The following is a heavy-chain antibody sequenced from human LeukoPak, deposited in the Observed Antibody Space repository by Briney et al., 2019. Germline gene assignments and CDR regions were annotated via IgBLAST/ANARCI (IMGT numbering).Heavy chain of an antibody. CDR2: ISGSGGST. CDR1: GFTFSSYA. J-gene: IGHJ6*02. V-gene: IGHV3-23*01. Sequence: HPGGSLRLSCAASGFTFSSYAMSWVRQAPGKGLELVSAISGSGGSTYYADSVKGRFTISRDNSKNTLYLQMNSLRAEDTAVYYCLCGFGEPHYGMDVWGQGTTVTVSS. D-gene: IGHD3-10*01. CDR3: LCGFGEPHYGMDV.